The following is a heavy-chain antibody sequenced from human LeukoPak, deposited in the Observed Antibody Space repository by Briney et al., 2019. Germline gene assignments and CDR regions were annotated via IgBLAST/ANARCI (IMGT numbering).Heavy chain of an antibody. CDR2: MNPNSGNT. CDR1: RYTFTSYD. D-gene: IGHD2-2*01. J-gene: IGHJ5*02. Sequence: ASVKVSCKASRYTFTSYDINWVRQATGQGLEWMGWMNPNSGNTGYAQKFQGRVTMTRDTSTSTVYMELSSLRSEDTAVYYCARDSRDVVVPAAIKFDPWGQGTLVTVSS. CDR3: ARDSRDVVVPAAIKFDP. V-gene: IGHV1-8*02.